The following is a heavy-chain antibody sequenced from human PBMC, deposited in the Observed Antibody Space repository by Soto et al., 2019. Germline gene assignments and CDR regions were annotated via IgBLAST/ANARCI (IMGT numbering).Heavy chain of an antibody. CDR2: IYIDGST. CDR1: GFTISETY. V-gene: IGHV3-53*01. Sequence: EVQVEESGGGLIQPGGSLRLSCAGSGFTISETYMSWVRQAPGKGLEWVALIYIDGSTYYAESLEGRFIISSNSSRNTMSLQFISLTADDTAVYYCASVPLATGDADWEFDVWGRGTLVTVSS. J-gene: IGHJ2*01. D-gene: IGHD3-16*01. CDR3: ASVPLATGDADWEFDV.